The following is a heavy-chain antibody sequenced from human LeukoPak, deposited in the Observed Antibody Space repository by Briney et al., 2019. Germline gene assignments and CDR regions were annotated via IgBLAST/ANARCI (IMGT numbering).Heavy chain of an antibody. CDR3: ARDPRTYYYDTTDAFDI. J-gene: IGHJ3*02. D-gene: IGHD3-22*01. CDR2: ISGSGGST. CDR1: GFTFSSYA. V-gene: IGHV3-23*01. Sequence: GGSLRLSCAASGFTFSSYAMSWVRQAPGKGLEWVSAISGSGGSTYYADSVKGRFTISRDNSKNLLYLQMNSLRAEDTAVYFCARDPRTYYYDTTDAFDIWGRGTMVSVSS.